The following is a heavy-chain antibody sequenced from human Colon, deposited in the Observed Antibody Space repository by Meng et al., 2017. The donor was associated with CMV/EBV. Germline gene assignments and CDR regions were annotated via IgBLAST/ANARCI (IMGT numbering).Heavy chain of an antibody. CDR2: IYYSGST. Sequence: SETLSLTCTVSGGSVSSGSYYWSWIRQPPGKGLEWIGYIYYSGSTNYNPPLKSRVTISVDTSKNQFSLKLSSVTAADTAVYCCARDYTSGYYPYYYYGMDVWGQGTTVTVSS. CDR1: GGSVSSGSYY. CDR3: ARDYTSGYYPYYYYGMDV. V-gene: IGHV4-61*01. D-gene: IGHD3-3*01. J-gene: IGHJ6*02.